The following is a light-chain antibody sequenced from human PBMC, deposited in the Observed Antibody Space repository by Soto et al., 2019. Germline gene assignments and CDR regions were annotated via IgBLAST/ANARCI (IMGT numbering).Light chain of an antibody. J-gene: IGLJ2*01. V-gene: IGLV2-23*01. Sequence: QSVLTQPASVSGSPGQSITISCTGTSSDVGNYNLVSWYQQHPGKAPKLMIYEGSERPSGVSYRFSGSRSGNTASLTISGLQAEDEADYFCCSFVGGSTIFGGGTKVTVL. CDR2: EGS. CDR3: CSFVGGSTI. CDR1: SSDVGNYNL.